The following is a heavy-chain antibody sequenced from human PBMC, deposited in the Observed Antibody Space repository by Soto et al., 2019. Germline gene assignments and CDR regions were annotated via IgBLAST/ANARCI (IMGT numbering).Heavy chain of an antibody. CDR2: TYYRSKWYN. Sequence: SETLSLTCAISGDSVSSNSAAWNWIRQSPSRGLEWLGRTYYRSKWYNDYAVSVKSRITINPDTSKNQFSLRLNSVTPEDRAVYYCARDNRHKQWLVIDWFDPWGQGTLVTVSS. CDR3: ARDNRHKQWLVIDWFDP. D-gene: IGHD6-19*01. CDR1: GDSVSSNSAA. V-gene: IGHV6-1*01. J-gene: IGHJ5*02.